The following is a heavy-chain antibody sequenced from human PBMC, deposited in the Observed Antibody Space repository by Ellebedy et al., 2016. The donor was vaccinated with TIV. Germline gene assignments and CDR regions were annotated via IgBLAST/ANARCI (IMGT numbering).Heavy chain of an antibody. V-gene: IGHV1-2*02. CDR1: GYTFTGYY. J-gene: IGHJ3*02. CDR2: INPKSGAA. Sequence: ASVKVSCKASGYTFTGYYMHWVRQAPGQGLEWMGWINPKSGAANYAQKFQGRVTMTRDTSISTAYMELRRLRSDDTAVYYCARDQRKDAFEIWGQGTMVTVSS. CDR3: ARDQRKDAFEI.